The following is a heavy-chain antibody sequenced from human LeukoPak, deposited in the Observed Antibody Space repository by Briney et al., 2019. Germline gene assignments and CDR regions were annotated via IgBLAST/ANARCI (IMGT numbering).Heavy chain of an antibody. J-gene: IGHJ4*02. Sequence: GGSLRLSCVVSGFTFTTEAMTWVRLAPGKGLEWVSTIGDSGITTYYADSVKGRFTISRDNSKNTVYLQMNSLRAEDTALYYCAKGLGFPPQFDYWGQGTLVAVSS. D-gene: IGHD3/OR15-3a*01. CDR2: IGDSGITT. V-gene: IGHV3-23*01. CDR1: GFTFTTEA. CDR3: AKGLGFPPQFDY.